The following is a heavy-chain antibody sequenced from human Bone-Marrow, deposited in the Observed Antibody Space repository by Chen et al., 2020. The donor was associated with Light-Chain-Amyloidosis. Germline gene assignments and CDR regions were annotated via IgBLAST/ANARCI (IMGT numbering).Heavy chain of an antibody. V-gene: IGHV3-23*04. Sequence: EVQLVESGGNLVQPGGSLRLSCVGSGLIFSNYAMNWVRQAPWKGLGGVSAMGGSGVKTYYADAVKGRFTISRDNAKNALYLQISSLRAEDTAVYYCARVWGIVTHSGYMDVWGKGTTVTVSS. D-gene: IGHD3-16*01. CDR1: GLIFSNYA. J-gene: IGHJ6*03. CDR2: MGGSGVKT. CDR3: ARVWGIVTHSGYMDV.